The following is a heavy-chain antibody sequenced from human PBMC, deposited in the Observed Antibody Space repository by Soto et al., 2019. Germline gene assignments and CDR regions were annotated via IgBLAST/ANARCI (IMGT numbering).Heavy chain of an antibody. V-gene: IGHV4-59*01. CDR2: IYFSGST. CDR3: ARNPIASRPYYYYMDV. CDR1: GDSIRSYY. D-gene: IGHD6-6*01. Sequence: SETLSLTCTVSGDSIRSYYWSWIRQPPGKGLEWIGYIYFSGSTNYNPSLKGRVTISVDTSKNQFSLKLTSVTAADTAVYYCARNPIASRPYYYYMDVWGKGTTVTVSS. J-gene: IGHJ6*03.